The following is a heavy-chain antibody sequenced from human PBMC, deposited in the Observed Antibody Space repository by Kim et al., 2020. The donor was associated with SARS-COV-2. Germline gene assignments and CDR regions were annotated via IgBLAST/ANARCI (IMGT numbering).Heavy chain of an antibody. CDR1: GFSFSDSH. CDR2: IRNNYAT. V-gene: IGHV3-73*01. Sequence: GGSVRLSCAASGFSFSDSHMHWVRQASGKGLEWVGHIRNNYATAYAASVTGRFTISRDDSKNTAFLQMDSLKTEDTAVYYCTGQSRSVHDYWGQGILVTV. J-gene: IGHJ4*02. D-gene: IGHD6-6*01. CDR3: TGQSRSVHDY.